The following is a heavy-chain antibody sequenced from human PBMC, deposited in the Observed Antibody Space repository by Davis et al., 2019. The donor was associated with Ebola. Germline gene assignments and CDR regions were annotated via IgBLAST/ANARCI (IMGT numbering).Heavy chain of an antibody. CDR1: GGSFSGYY. D-gene: IGHD3-16*01. CDR3: ARGRAYVWFDP. CDR2: INHSGST. V-gene: IGHV4-34*01. Sequence: MPSETLSLTCAVYGGSFSGYYWSWIRQPPGKGLEWIGEINHSGSTNYNPSLKSRVTISVDTSKNQFSLKLSSVTAADTAVYYRARGRAYVWFDPWGQGTLVTVSS. J-gene: IGHJ5*02.